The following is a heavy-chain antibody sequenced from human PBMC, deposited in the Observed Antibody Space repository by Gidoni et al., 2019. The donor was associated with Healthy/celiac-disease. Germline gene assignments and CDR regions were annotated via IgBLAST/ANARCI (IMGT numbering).Heavy chain of an antibody. CDR3: ARPRKYCSGGSCYPAALFDY. V-gene: IGHV4-39*01. Sequence: QLQLQESGPGLVKPSETLSLTCTVSGGSISSSSYYWGWIRQPPGKGLEWIGSSYYSGSTYYNPSLKSRVTISVDTSKNQFSLKLSSVTAADTAVYYCARPRKYCSGGSCYPAALFDYWGQGTLVTVSS. J-gene: IGHJ4*02. D-gene: IGHD2-15*01. CDR2: SYYSGST. CDR1: GGSISSSSYY.